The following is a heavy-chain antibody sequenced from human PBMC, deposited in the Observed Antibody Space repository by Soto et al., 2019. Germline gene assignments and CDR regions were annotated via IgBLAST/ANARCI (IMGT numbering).Heavy chain of an antibody. J-gene: IGHJ4*02. CDR1: GGSLSDYY. Sequence: SETLSLTCAVCGGSLSDYYWRWIRQPPGKGLEWIGEINHCGIINYNPSLTSRVTILVDTSKTHQFSLKLTSVTAADTAVYYCATQRFGSNAFFDIWGQGALVTVSS. CDR3: ATQRFGSNAFFDI. V-gene: IGHV4-34*01. D-gene: IGHD3-10*01. CDR2: INHCGII.